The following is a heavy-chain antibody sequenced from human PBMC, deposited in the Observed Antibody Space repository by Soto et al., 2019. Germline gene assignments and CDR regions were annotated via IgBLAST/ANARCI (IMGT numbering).Heavy chain of an antibody. Sequence: SETLSLTCTVSGGSISSGDYYWSWIRQPPGKGLEWIGYIYYSGSTYYNPSLKSRVTISVDTSKNQFSLKLSSVTAADTAVYYCARVVSGGVTTDYYYGMDVWGQGTTVT. D-gene: IGHD3-3*01. J-gene: IGHJ6*02. V-gene: IGHV4-30-4*01. CDR2: IYYSGST. CDR3: ARVVSGGVTTDYYYGMDV. CDR1: GGSISSGDYY.